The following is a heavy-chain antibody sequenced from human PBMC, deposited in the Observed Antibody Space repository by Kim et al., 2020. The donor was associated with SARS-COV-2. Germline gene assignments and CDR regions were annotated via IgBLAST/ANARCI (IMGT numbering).Heavy chain of an antibody. CDR1: GFTFSSCT. CDR3: VKGKGIVDSPY. J-gene: IGHJ4*02. CDR2: IPSNGGST. V-gene: IGHV3-64D*06. Sequence: GGSLRLSCSASGFTFSSCTMHWVRQAPGKGLEYVSGIPSNGGSTYYADSVKGRFTISRDNSKNTLYLQMGSLRPDDTAVYYCVKGKGIVDSPYWGQGTLV. D-gene: IGHD3-22*01.